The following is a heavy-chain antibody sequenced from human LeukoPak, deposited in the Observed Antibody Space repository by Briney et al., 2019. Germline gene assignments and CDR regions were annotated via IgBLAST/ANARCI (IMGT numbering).Heavy chain of an antibody. Sequence: PGGSLRLSCAASGFTFSSYSMNWVRQAPGTGLEWVSSISSSSSYIYYADSVKGRFTISRDNAKNSLYLQMNSLRAEDTAMYYCARDTAAAGDFDYWGQGTLVTVSS. CDR1: GFTFSSYS. D-gene: IGHD6-13*01. V-gene: IGHV3-21*01. J-gene: IGHJ4*02. CDR3: ARDTAAAGDFDY. CDR2: ISSSSSYI.